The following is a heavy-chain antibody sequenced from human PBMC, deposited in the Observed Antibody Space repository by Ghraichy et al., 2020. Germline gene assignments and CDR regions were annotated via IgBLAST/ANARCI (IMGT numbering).Heavy chain of an antibody. CDR3: ARDGVVRGISFFDY. CDR1: GFTFSDHY. V-gene: IGHV3-72*01. Sequence: GGSLRLSCAVSGFTFSDHYMDWVRQAPGKGLEWVGRSINKTYSYSTEYAASVKGGFTISRDDSKNSLYLQMNSLKTEDTAIYYCARDGVVRGISFFDYWGQGTLVTVSS. D-gene: IGHD3-10*01. CDR2: SINKTYSYST. J-gene: IGHJ4*02.